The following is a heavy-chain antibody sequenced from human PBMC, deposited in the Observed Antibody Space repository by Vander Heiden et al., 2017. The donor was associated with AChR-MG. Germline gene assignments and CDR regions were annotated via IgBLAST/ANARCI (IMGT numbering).Heavy chain of an antibody. CDR3: AIRAYGERERLHYFDY. CDR2: FGSRGRST. V-gene: IGHV3-23*01. J-gene: IGHJ4*02. D-gene: IGHD4-17*01. CDR1: GFTFRNYA. Sequence: EVQLLESGGGLVQPGGSLRLSCVVSGFTFRNYAMSWVRQAPGKGLEWVSTFGSRGRSTYYSDSVKGRFTISRDNSKNTLYLQMDSLRAEDTAVYYCAIRAYGERERLHYFDYWGQGTLVTVSS.